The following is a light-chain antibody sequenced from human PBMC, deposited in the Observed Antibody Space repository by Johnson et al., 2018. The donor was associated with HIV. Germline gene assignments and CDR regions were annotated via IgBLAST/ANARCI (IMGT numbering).Light chain of an antibody. CDR2: DNN. V-gene: IGLV1-51*01. J-gene: IGLJ1*01. CDR3: GTWDSSLSARYV. Sequence: QSVLTQPPSASAAPGQKVTISCSGSSSNIGNNYVSWYQQVPGTAPKLLIYDNNKRPSGIPDRFSGSKSGTSATLGITGLQTGDEADYYCGTWDSSLSARYVFGTGTKVTVL. CDR1: SSNIGNNY.